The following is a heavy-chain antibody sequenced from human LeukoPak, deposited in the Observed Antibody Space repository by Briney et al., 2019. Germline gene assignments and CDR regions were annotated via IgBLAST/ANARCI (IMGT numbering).Heavy chain of an antibody. CDR1: GYSFTSHY. CDR3: ARAGDYGVVDY. J-gene: IGHJ4*02. CDR2: ISAYNGNT. Sequence: GASVKVSCKASGYSFTSHYMHWVRQAPGQGLEWMGWISAYNGNTNYAQKLQGRVTMTTDTSTSTAYMELRSLRSDDTAVYYCARAGDYGVVDYWGQGTLVTVSS. D-gene: IGHD4-17*01. V-gene: IGHV1-18*04.